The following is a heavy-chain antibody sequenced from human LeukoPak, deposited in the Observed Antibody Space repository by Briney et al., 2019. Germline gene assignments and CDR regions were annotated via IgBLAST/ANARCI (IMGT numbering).Heavy chain of an antibody. Sequence: GASVKVSCKASGYTFTSYGISWVRQAPGQGLEWMGWISAYNGNTNYAQKLQGRVTMTTDTSTSTAYMELRSLRSDDTAVYYCARRIPPTYYYDSSGYYSYYYYYMDLWGKGTAVTVSS. D-gene: IGHD3-22*01. J-gene: IGHJ6*03. CDR3: ARRIPPTYYYDSSGYYSYYYYYMDL. CDR1: GYTFTSYG. CDR2: ISAYNGNT. V-gene: IGHV1-18*01.